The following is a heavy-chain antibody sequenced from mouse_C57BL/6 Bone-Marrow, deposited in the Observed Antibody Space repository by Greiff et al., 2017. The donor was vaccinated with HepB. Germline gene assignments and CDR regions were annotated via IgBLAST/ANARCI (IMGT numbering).Heavy chain of an antibody. CDR1: GFTFSDYY. Sequence: DVKLVESEGGLVQPGSSMKLSCTASGFTFSDYYMAWVRQVPEKGLEWVANINYDGSSTYYLDSLKSRFIISRDNAKNILYLQMSSLKSEDTATYYCARGGFTTSMDYWGQGTSVTVSS. CDR2: INYDGSST. CDR3: ARGGFTTSMDY. J-gene: IGHJ4*01. V-gene: IGHV5-16*01. D-gene: IGHD1-1*01.